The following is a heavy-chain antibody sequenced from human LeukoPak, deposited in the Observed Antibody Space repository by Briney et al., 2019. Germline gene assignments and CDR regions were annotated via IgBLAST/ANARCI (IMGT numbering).Heavy chain of an antibody. CDR3: AKGFRSGWYDY. D-gene: IGHD6-19*01. Sequence: GGTLRLSCAASGFTFSSYGMSWVRQAPGKGLEWVSAISGSGGSTYYADSVKGRFTISRDNSKNTLYLHMNSLRAEDTAVYYCAKGFRSGWYDYWGQGTLVTVSS. CDR1: GFTFSSYG. CDR2: ISGSGGST. V-gene: IGHV3-23*01. J-gene: IGHJ4*02.